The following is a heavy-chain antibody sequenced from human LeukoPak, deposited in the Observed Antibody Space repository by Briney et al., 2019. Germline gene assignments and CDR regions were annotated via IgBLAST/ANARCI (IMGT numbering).Heavy chain of an antibody. CDR3: ARDRDSSIVGTMDY. CDR2: ISFNSGSI. Sequence: GGSLRLSCAASGFTFDDYAMHWVRQAPGKGLEWVSGISFNSGSIGYADSVKGRFTISRDNSKNTLYLQMNSLRAEDTAVYYCARDRDSSIVGTMDYWGQGTLVTVSS. D-gene: IGHD6-13*01. J-gene: IGHJ4*02. CDR1: GFTFDDYA. V-gene: IGHV3-9*01.